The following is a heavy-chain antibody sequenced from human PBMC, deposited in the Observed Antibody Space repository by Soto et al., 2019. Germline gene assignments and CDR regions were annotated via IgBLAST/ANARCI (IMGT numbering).Heavy chain of an antibody. D-gene: IGHD6-19*01. CDR3: ARIQRYSSGWVNFAY. Sequence: SGPTLVNPTQTLTLTCTFSGFSLSTSGMCVSWIRQPPGKALEWLALIDWDDDKYYSTSLKTRLTISKDTSKNQVVLTMTNMDPVDTATYYCARIQRYSSGWVNFAYWGQGTLVTVSS. CDR1: GFSLSTSGMC. J-gene: IGHJ4*02. CDR2: IDWDDDK. V-gene: IGHV2-70*01.